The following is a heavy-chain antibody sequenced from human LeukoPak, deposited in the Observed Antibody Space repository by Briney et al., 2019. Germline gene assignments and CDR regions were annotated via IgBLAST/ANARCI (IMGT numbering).Heavy chain of an antibody. V-gene: IGHV3-21*01. CDR2: ISSSSSYI. D-gene: IGHD6-6*01. Sequence: GGSLRLSCAASGFTLSSYSMNWVRQAPGKGLEWVSSISSSSSYIYYADSVKGRFTISRDNAKNSLYLQMNSLRAEDTAVYYCAREDTSSGFSRYYFDYWGQGTLVTVSS. CDR3: AREDTSSGFSRYYFDY. CDR1: GFTLSSYS. J-gene: IGHJ4*02.